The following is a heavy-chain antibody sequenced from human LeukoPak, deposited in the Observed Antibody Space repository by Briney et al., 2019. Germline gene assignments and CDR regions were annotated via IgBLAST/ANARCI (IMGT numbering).Heavy chain of an antibody. CDR1: GVSLRTSGMR. D-gene: IGHD3-22*01. V-gene: IGHV2-5*08. CDR3: AHTWYYVDNSGYRTFGY. J-gene: IGHJ4*02. Sequence: QTPSLSCTFSGVSLRTSGMRASWIRHPPGNALEWLARIFWDDDKRYSPSLKCRLTITKDTSKSQVVLTMTNLDPVDTATYYCAHTWYYVDNSGYRTFGYWGQGTLVTVSS. CDR2: IFWDDDK.